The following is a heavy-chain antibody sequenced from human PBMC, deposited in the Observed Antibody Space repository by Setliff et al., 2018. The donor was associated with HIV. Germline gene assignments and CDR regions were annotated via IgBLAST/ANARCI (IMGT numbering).Heavy chain of an antibody. CDR2: IKADGSVT. CDR1: GFALSNYW. D-gene: IGHD1-26*01. CDR3: ARWNNRGTMSTTGDYYYYYYMDV. Sequence: PGGSLRLSCAASGFALSNYWMHWARQSPGKGLEWVSRIKADGSVTDYADWARGRFTVSRDNAKNTSYLDMTSLTVEDTAVYFCARWNNRGTMSTTGDYYYYYYMDVWATGMTVTVS. V-gene: IGHV3-74*01. J-gene: IGHJ6*03.